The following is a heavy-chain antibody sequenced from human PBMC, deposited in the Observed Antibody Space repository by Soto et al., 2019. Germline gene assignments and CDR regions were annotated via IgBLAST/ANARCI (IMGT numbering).Heavy chain of an antibody. CDR1: GYTFSNYD. D-gene: IGHD2-8*02. V-gene: IGHV1-18*04. Sequence: ASVKVSCKTSGYTFSNYDFSWVRQAPGQGLEWMGWVSNKNGVTNYAEKFLDRVTMTTDTSTNTIYMELRSLRSDDTAVYFCARERLNTGWYGFDHWGQGTQVTVSS. CDR3: ARERLNTGWYGFDH. J-gene: IGHJ4*02. CDR2: VSNKNGVT.